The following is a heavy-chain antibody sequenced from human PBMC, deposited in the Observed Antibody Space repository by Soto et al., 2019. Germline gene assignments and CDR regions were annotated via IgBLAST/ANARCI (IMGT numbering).Heavy chain of an antibody. J-gene: IGHJ5*02. Sequence: PSETLSLTCAVSGGSISSGGYSWGWIRQPPGKGLEWIGYIYHSGSTYYNPSLKSRVTISVDRSKNQFSLKLSSVTAADTAVYYCARALWFGELLGPNWFDPWGQGTLVTVSS. CDR3: ARALWFGELLGPNWFDP. D-gene: IGHD3-10*01. V-gene: IGHV4-30-2*01. CDR1: GGSISSGGYS. CDR2: IYHSGST.